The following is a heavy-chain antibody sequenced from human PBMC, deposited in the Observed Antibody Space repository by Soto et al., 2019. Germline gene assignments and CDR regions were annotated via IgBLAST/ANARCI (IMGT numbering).Heavy chain of an antibody. CDR1: GVTFSSYA. Sequence: QVPLVQSGAEVKKPGSSVKVSCKASGVTFSSYAISWVRQAPGQGLYWMGGIVPIFGTENYAQKFQGRVTITADESTSTAYMELSSLRSEDTAVYYCARDPWINGTTVYGLDAFDIWGQVTMVTVSS. CDR3: ARDPWINGTTVYGLDAFDI. CDR2: IVPIFGTE. D-gene: IGHD1-20*01. V-gene: IGHV1-69*01. J-gene: IGHJ3*02.